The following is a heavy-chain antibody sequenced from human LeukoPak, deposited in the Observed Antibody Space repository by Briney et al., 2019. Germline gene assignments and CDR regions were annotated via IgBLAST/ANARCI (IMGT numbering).Heavy chain of an antibody. Sequence: GGSLRLSCAASGFTFSSYEMNWVRQVPGKGLEWVSYISSSGSTIYYADSVKGRFTISRDNAKNSLCLQMNSLRVEDTAVHYCAGQSGYRYGQRGYWGQGALVTVSS. CDR1: GFTFSSYE. D-gene: IGHD5-18*01. J-gene: IGHJ4*02. CDR3: AGQSGYRYGQRGY. V-gene: IGHV3-48*03. CDR2: ISSSGSTI.